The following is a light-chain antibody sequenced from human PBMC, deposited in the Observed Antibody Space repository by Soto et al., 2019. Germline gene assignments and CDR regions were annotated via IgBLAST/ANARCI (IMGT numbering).Light chain of an antibody. V-gene: IGLV1-51*01. Sequence: QSVLTQPPSVSAAPGQKATISCSGSSSNIGNNYVSWYQQLPGTAPKLLIYDNNKRPSGIPGRFSGSKSGTSATLGITGLQTGDEADYYCGTWDSSLSAVVFGGGTKVTVL. CDR2: DNN. J-gene: IGLJ2*01. CDR3: GTWDSSLSAVV. CDR1: SSNIGNNY.